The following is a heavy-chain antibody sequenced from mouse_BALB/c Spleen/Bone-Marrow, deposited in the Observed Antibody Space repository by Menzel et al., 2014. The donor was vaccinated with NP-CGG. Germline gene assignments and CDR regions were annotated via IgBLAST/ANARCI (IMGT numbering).Heavy chain of an antibody. CDR2: INPYNGDT. J-gene: IGHJ2*01. CDR3: ASSFITTAYYFDY. CDR1: GYSFTGYF. V-gene: IGHV1-20*02. D-gene: IGHD1-2*01. Sequence: EVQLQQSGPELVKPGASVKISCKASGYSFTGYFMNWVMQSHGKSLEWIGRINPYNGDTFYNQKFKGKATLTVDKSSSTAHMELRSLASEDSAVYYCASSFITTAYYFDYWGQGTTLTASS.